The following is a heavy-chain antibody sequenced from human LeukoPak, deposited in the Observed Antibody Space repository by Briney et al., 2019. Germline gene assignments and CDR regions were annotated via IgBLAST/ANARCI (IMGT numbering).Heavy chain of an antibody. V-gene: IGHV4-59*08. J-gene: IGHJ4*02. CDR1: GGSISSYY. D-gene: IGHD6-13*01. Sequence: SETLSLTCTVSGGSISSYYWSWIRQPPGKGLEWIGYIYYSGSTTYNPSLESRVTMSVDTSTNQCSLKLSSVTAADTAVYYCARRYYNSWFFDYWGRGTLVTVSS. CDR3: ARRYYNSWFFDY. CDR2: IYYSGST.